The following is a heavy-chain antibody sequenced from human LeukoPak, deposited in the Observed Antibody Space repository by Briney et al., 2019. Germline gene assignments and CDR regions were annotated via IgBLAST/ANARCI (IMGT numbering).Heavy chain of an antibody. CDR3: AAKVELRSNGPYFNS. D-gene: IGHD1-7*01. J-gene: IGHJ4*02. CDR1: GFTVSSNY. CDR2: IYSGGDT. Sequence: GGSLRLSCAPSGFTVSSNYMSWVRQAPGKGLECISVIYSGGDTFYADSVKGRFTISRDNSKNTLYLQMNSLRAEDTAVYYCAAKVELRSNGPYFNSWGQGTLVTVSS. V-gene: IGHV3-53*01.